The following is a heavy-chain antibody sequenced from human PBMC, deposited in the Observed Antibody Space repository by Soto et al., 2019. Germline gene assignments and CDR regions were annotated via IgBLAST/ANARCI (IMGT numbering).Heavy chain of an antibody. J-gene: IGHJ6*02. CDR1: GGSIISGDYY. CDR3: GIEGAVLFGGNSDYYSTMNV. CDR2: IYYSGDT. D-gene: IGHD2-21*02. V-gene: IGHV4-30-4*08. Sequence: SETLSLTCTVSGGSIISGDYYWSWIRQPPGKGLEWIGYIYYSGDTSYNPSLKSRVTISIDTSKSQFSLKLSSVTAADTAFYYCGIEGAVLFGGNSDYYSTMNVWGQGTRVTVSS.